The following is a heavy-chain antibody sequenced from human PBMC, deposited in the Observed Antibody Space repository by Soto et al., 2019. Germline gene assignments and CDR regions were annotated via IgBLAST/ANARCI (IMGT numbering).Heavy chain of an antibody. CDR2: ISAYNGNT. CDR3: ARGYYYDSSGYYRFDY. J-gene: IGHJ4*02. Sequence: ASVKVSCKASGYTFTSYGISWVRQAPGQGLEWMGWISAYNGNTNYAQKLQGRVTMTTDTSTSTAYMELRSLRSDDTAVYYCARGYYYDSSGYYRFDYWGQGTLVTSPQ. CDR1: GYTFTSYG. V-gene: IGHV1-18*01. D-gene: IGHD3-22*01.